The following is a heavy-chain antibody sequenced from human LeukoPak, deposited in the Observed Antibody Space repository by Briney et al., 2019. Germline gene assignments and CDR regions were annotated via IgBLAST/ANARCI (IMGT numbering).Heavy chain of an antibody. D-gene: IGHD1-26*01. V-gene: IGHV4-39*01. CDR2: IYYSGST. CDR3: ARHQRELTLSLYYYYYMDV. J-gene: IGHJ6*03. CDR1: GGSISSSSYY. Sequence: SETLSLTCTVSGGSISSSSYYWGWIRQPPGKGLEWIGSIYYSGSTYYNPSLKSRVTISVDTSKNQFSLKLSSVTAADTAVYYCARHQRELTLSLYYYYYMDVWGKGTTVTVSS.